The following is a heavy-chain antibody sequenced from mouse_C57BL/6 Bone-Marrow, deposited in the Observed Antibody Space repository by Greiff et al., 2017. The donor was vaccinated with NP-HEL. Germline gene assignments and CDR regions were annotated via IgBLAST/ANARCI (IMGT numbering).Heavy chain of an antibody. CDR3: ALKDY. V-gene: IGHV1-42*01. Sequence: EVQLQQSGPELVKPGASVKISCKASGYSFTGYYMNWVKQSPEKSLEWIGEINPSTGGTTYNQKFKAKATLTVDTSSSTAYMQLEDITTEDSAVYYGALKDYWGQGTTLTVSS. D-gene: IGHD1-3*01. CDR1: GYSFTGYY. J-gene: IGHJ2*01. CDR2: INPSTGGT.